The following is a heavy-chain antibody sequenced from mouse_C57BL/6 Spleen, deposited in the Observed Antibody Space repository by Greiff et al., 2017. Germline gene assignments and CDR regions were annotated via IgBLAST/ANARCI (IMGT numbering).Heavy chain of an antibody. D-gene: IGHD1-1*01. CDR2: INPNNGGT. CDR1: GYTFTDYN. CDR3: ARRAYYGSSYGFDY. J-gene: IGHJ2*01. Sequence: VQLKQSGPELVKPGASVKMSCKASGYTFTDYNMHWVKQSHGKSLEWIGYINPNNGGTSYNQKFKGKATLTVNKSSSTAYMELRSLTSEDSAVYYCARRAYYGSSYGFDYWGQGTTLTVSS. V-gene: IGHV1-22*01.